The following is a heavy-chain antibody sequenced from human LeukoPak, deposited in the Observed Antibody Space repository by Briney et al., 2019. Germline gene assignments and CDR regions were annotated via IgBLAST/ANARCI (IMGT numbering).Heavy chain of an antibody. Sequence: GGSLRLSCAASGFTFSSYWMSWVRQAPGKGLEWVANIKQDGSEKYYVDSVKGRFTISRDNAKNSLYLQMNSLRAEDTAVYYCAREGYSSGWSFDYWGQGTLDTVSS. CDR3: AREGYSSGWSFDY. CDR1: GFTFSSYW. V-gene: IGHV3-7*01. J-gene: IGHJ4*02. CDR2: IKQDGSEK. D-gene: IGHD6-19*01.